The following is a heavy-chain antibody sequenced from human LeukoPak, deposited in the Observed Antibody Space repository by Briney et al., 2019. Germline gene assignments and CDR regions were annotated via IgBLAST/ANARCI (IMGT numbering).Heavy chain of an antibody. Sequence: GGSLRLSCAASGFTFSSYAMHLVRQAPGKGLEYVSAISSNGGSTYYANSVKGRFTISRDNSKNTLYLQMGSLRAEDMAVYYCARTMPKYSSGWYDYWGQGTLVTVSS. D-gene: IGHD6-19*01. V-gene: IGHV3-64*01. J-gene: IGHJ4*02. CDR1: GFTFSSYA. CDR3: ARTMPKYSSGWYDY. CDR2: ISSNGGST.